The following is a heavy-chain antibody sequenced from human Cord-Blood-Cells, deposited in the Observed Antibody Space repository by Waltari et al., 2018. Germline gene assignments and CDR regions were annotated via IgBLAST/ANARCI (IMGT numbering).Heavy chain of an antibody. D-gene: IGHD3-3*01. J-gene: IGHJ4*02. CDR3: AKPTAVLRFLEWLLDY. V-gene: IGHV3-30*18. CDR2: ISYDGSNK. Sequence: QVQLVESGGGVVQPGRSLRLSCAASGFTFSSYGMHWVRQAPGKGLEWVAVISYDGSNKYYADSVKGRFTISRDNSKNTLYLQMNSLRAEDTAVYYCAKPTAVLRFLEWLLDYWGQGTLVTVSS. CDR1: GFTFSSYG.